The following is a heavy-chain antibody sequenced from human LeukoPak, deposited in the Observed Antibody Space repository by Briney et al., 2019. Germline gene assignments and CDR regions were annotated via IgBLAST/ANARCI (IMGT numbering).Heavy chain of an antibody. CDR3: ARGSPTAQY. V-gene: IGHV4-61*01. CDR1: GGSVSSGSYY. CDR2: IYYSGTT. J-gene: IGHJ4*02. Sequence: SETLSLTCTVSGGSVSSGSYYWSWIRQPPGKGLEWIGYIYYSGTTYYNPSLKSRVSLSVDTSQNQFSLKLTSVTATDTAVYYCARGSPTAQYWGQGILVTVSS.